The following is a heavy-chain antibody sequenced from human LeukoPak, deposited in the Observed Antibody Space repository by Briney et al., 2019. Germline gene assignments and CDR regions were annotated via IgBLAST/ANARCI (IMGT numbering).Heavy chain of an antibody. J-gene: IGHJ4*02. CDR1: GGSISSGSYY. CDR3: ARGSRRTSNFDY. CDR2: IYTSGST. V-gene: IGHV4-61*02. D-gene: IGHD6-6*01. Sequence: PSQTLSLTCTVSGGSISSGSYYWSWIRQPAGKGLEWIGRIYTSGSTNYNPSLKSRVTISVDTSKNQFSLKLSSVTAADTAVYYCARGSRRTSNFDYWGQGTLVTVSS.